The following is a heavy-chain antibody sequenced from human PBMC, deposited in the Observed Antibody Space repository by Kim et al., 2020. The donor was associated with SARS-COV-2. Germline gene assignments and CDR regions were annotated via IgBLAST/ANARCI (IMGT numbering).Heavy chain of an antibody. CDR2: IYYSGST. V-gene: IGHV4-59*08. Sequence: SETLSLTCTVSGGSISSYYWSWIRQPPGKGLEWIGYIYYSGSTNYNPSLKSRVTISVDTSKNQFSLKLSSVTAADTAVYYCARVGYYYGSGSYEIDYWGQGTLVTVSS. D-gene: IGHD3-10*01. J-gene: IGHJ4*02. CDR1: GGSISSYY. CDR3: ARVGYYYGSGSYEIDY.